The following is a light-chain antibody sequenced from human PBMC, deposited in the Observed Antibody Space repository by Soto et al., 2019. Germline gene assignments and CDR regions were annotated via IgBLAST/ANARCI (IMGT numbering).Light chain of an antibody. CDR3: QNYNSYSEE. Sequence: DIQMTHSPSTLSASILDIVTITFRASENINRCLALYQQKPGKAPKLLIYTTSSLESGVPSRFSGSGSGTAFTLTIRSLQPDDFATYYCQNYNSYSEEFGQGTKVDIK. CDR1: ENINRC. CDR2: TTS. J-gene: IGKJ1*01. V-gene: IGKV1-5*03.